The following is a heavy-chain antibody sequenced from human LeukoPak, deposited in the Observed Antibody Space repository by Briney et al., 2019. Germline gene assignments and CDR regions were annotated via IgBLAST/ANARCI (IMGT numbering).Heavy chain of an antibody. CDR3: ARGGSGSYGIDY. Sequence: ASVKVSCKASGYTFTGYYMHWVRQAPGQGLEWMAMINSSGGSTSYTQKLQGRVTMTRDTSTSTVYMELSSLRSEDTAVYYCARGGSGSYGIDYWGQGTLVTVSS. V-gene: IGHV1-46*01. J-gene: IGHJ4*02. CDR1: GYTFTGYY. CDR2: INSSGGST. D-gene: IGHD3-10*01.